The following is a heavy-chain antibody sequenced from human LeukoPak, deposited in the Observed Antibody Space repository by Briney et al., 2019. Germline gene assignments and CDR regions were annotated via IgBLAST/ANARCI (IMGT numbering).Heavy chain of an antibody. J-gene: IGHJ4*02. CDR2: ISAYNGNT. V-gene: IGHV1-18*04. CDR3: ARVDCSSTSCYLDY. D-gene: IGHD2-2*01. CDR1: GYTFTSYG. Sequence: ASVKVSCKASGYTFTSYGISWVRQAPGQGLEWMGWISAYNGNTNYAQKLQGRVTMTTDTSTSTAYMELRSLRSDDTAVYYCARVDCSSTSCYLDYWGQGTLVTVSS.